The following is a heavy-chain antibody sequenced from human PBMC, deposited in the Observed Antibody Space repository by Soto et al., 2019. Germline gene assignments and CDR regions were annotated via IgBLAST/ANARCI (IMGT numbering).Heavy chain of an antibody. Sequence: QSQTLSLTCAVYGGSFSGYYWSWIRQPPGKGLEWIGEINHSGSTNYNPSLKSRVTISVDTSKNQFSLKLSSVTAADTAVYYCARGKSYYGSGSYQSNWFDPWGQGTLVTVSS. CDR3: ARGKSYYGSGSYQSNWFDP. CDR1: GGSFSGYY. D-gene: IGHD3-10*01. J-gene: IGHJ5*02. CDR2: INHSGST. V-gene: IGHV4-34*01.